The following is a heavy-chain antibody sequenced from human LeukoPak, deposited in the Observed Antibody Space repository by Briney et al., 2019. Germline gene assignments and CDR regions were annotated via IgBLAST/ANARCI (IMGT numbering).Heavy chain of an antibody. V-gene: IGHV3-9*01. CDR2: ISWNSGNM. CDR3: AKDRYSSSWSRFDS. CDR1: GFTFSNYA. Sequence: GGSLRLSCVASGFTFSNYAMNWVRQAPGKGLEWVSGISWNSGNMGYADSVKGRFTISRDNAKNSLYLQMNSLRAEDTALYYCAKDRYSSSWSRFDSWGQGTLVTVSS. J-gene: IGHJ4*02. D-gene: IGHD6-13*01.